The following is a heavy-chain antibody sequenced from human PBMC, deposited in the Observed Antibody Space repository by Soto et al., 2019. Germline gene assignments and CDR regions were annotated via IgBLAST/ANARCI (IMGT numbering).Heavy chain of an antibody. Sequence: HPGGSLRLSCAASGFTFSSYATHWVRQAPGKGLEWVAVISYDGSNKYYADSVKGRFTISRDNSKNTLYLQMNSLRAEDTAVYYCARDRVAAPGSVHYYYYRMDVWGQGTTVTVSS. D-gene: IGHD6-13*01. CDR1: GFTFSSYA. J-gene: IGHJ6*02. CDR2: ISYDGSNK. CDR3: ARDRVAAPGSVHYYYYRMDV. V-gene: IGHV3-30-3*01.